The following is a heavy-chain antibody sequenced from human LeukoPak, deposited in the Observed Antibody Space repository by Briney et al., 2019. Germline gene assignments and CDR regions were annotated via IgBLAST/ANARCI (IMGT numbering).Heavy chain of an antibody. CDR1: GGSISSGSYY. Sequence: SETLSLTCTVSGGSISSGSYYWGWIRQPPGKGLEWIGSIYYSGSTYYNPSLKSRVTISVDASKNQFSLKLSSVTAADSAVYYCARKRGDYGDYKPYYYYYYMDVWGKGTTVTISS. CDR3: ARKRGDYGDYKPYYYYYYMDV. CDR2: IYYSGST. V-gene: IGHV4-39*01. J-gene: IGHJ6*03. D-gene: IGHD4-17*01.